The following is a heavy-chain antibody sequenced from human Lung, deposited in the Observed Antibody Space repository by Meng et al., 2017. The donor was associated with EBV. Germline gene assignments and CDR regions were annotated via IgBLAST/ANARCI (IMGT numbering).Heavy chain of an antibody. CDR2: TYYRSKWYN. V-gene: IGHV6-1*01. CDR3: ARGATSVFDL. J-gene: IGHJ2*01. Sequence: QPQASEPGPVEPPPTPPPTWCHPRGHGLQQQCGLDRNQASPFERLEWLGRTYYRSKWYNDYAVFVKSRITINPDTSKNQFSLQLNSVTPEDTAVYYCARGATSVFDLWGRGTLVTVSS. CDR1: GHGLQQQCG.